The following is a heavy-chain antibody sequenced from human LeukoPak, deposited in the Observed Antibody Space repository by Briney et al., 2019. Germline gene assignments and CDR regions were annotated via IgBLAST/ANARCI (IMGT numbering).Heavy chain of an antibody. J-gene: IGHJ4*02. D-gene: IGHD4-17*01. V-gene: IGHV3-21*01. CDR1: GFTFSRYS. Sequence: GGSLRLSCAASGFTFSRYSMNWVRQAPGKGLEWVSTISSNSYYIYYADSVKGRFTISRDNSKNTLYLQMNSLRGEDTAVYFCARGRNVVTTSGYFDYWGQGTLVTVSS. CDR3: ARGRNVVTTSGYFDY. CDR2: ISSNSYYI.